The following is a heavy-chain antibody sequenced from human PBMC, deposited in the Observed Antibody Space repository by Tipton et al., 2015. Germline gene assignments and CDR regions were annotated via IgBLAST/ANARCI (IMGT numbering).Heavy chain of an antibody. J-gene: IGHJ4*02. V-gene: IGHV4-59*12. CDR3: ARARGRHGGLFDS. CDR1: SDSISKYY. Sequence: TLSLTCSVSSDSISKYYWSWIRQPPGKELEWIGYIQYSGSTNYNPSLKSRVTISVDTSKNQFFLNLSSVTAADTAVYYCARARGRHGGLFDSWGQGILVTVSS. CDR2: IQYSGST. D-gene: IGHD4-23*01.